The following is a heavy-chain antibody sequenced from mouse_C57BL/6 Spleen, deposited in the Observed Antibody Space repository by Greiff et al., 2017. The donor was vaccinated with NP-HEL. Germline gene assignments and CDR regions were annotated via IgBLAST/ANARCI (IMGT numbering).Heavy chain of an antibody. Sequence: EVQLQESGPGLVKPSQSLSLTCSVTGYSITSGYYWNWIRQFPGNKLEWMGYISYDGSNNYNPSLKNRISITRDTSKNQFFLKLNSVTTEDTATYYCAREGITTVENYWGQGTTLTVSS. CDR1: GYSITSGYY. J-gene: IGHJ2*01. CDR3: AREGITTVENY. V-gene: IGHV3-6*01. D-gene: IGHD1-1*01. CDR2: ISYDGSN.